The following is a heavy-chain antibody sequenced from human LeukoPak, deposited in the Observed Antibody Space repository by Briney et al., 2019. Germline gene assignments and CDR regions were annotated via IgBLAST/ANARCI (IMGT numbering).Heavy chain of an antibody. CDR1: GGSFSGYY. V-gene: IGHV4-34*01. J-gene: IGHJ4*02. CDR3: ARGQLWLRNDY. CDR2: INHSGST. D-gene: IGHD5-18*01. Sequence: SETLSLTCAVYGGSFSGYYWSWIRQPPGKGLEWIGEINHSGSTNYNPSLKSRVTISVDTSKNQFSLKLSSVTAADTAVYYCARGQLWLRNDYWGQGTLVTVSS.